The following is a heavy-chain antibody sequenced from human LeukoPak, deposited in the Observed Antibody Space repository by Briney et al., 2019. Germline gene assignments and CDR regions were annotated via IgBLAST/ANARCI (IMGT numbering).Heavy chain of an antibody. Sequence: SETLSLTCTVSGGSISGYYWTWIRQPPGKGLEWIGQIYYTGRADYNPSLKSRITISVDTSKNQISLRLGSVTAVDTAIYYCARFGVDYDMDVWGQGTTVTVSS. CDR2: IYYTGRA. CDR1: GGSISGYY. J-gene: IGHJ6*02. D-gene: IGHD3-16*01. CDR3: ARFGVDYDMDV. V-gene: IGHV4-59*01.